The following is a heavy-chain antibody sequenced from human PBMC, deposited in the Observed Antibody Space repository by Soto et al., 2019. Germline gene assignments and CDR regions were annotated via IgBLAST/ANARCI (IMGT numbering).Heavy chain of an antibody. CDR3: ARVFDGLKGITGTRRYYYYMYV. V-gene: IGHV4-59*01. D-gene: IGHD1-7*01. J-gene: IGHJ6*03. CDR1: GGSISSYY. CDR2: IYYSGST. Sequence: SETLSLTCTVSGGSISSYYWSWIRQPPGKGLEWIGYIYYSGSTNYNPSLKSRFTISVDTSKNQFSLKLSSVTAADTAVYYCARVFDGLKGITGTRRYYYYMYVWGKGTTVTVSS.